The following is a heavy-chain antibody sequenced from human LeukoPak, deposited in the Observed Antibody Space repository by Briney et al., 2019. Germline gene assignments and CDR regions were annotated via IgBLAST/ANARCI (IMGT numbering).Heavy chain of an antibody. D-gene: IGHD1-14*01. Sequence: PGGSLRLSCAASGFTVSSKYMSWVRQAPGKGLEWVSVIYSGGSTYYADSVKGRFTISRDNSKNTLYLQMNSLRAEDTAVYYCAKDTTSITPYYYMDVWGKGTTVTVSS. J-gene: IGHJ6*03. CDR3: AKDTTSITPYYYMDV. V-gene: IGHV3-66*01. CDR2: IYSGGST. CDR1: GFTVSSKY.